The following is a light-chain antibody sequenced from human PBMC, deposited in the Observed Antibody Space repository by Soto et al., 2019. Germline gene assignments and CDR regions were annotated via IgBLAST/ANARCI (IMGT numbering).Light chain of an antibody. J-gene: IGKJ4*01. V-gene: IGKV3-15*01. Sequence: EIVMTQSPVTLSVSPGDRATLSCRASQSVNSNLAWYQYKPGQTPKLLIYVASTRATGNPARFSGSGSGTEFTLTISSLQSEDFAVYYCQQYNVWPLTFGGGTKVEFK. CDR1: QSVNSN. CDR3: QQYNVWPLT. CDR2: VAS.